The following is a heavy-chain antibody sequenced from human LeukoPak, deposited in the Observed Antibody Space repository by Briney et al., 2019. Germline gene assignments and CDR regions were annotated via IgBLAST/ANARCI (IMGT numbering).Heavy chain of an antibody. J-gene: IGHJ4*02. D-gene: IGHD3-22*01. CDR1: GFTFSSYG. V-gene: IGHV3-30*18. CDR3: AKDLVSYDSSGYPFDY. Sequence: QSGGSLRLSCAASGFTFSSYGMHWVRQAPGKGLEWVAVISYDGSNKYYADSVKGRFTIPRDNSKNTLYLQMNSLRAEDTAVYYCAKDLVSYDSSGYPFDYWGQGTLVTVSS. CDR2: ISYDGSNK.